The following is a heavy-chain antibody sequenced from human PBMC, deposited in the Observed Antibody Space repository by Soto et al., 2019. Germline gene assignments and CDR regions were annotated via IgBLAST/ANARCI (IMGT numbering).Heavy chain of an antibody. D-gene: IGHD7-27*01. CDR2: MYHSGST. CDR1: GGSISSGGYS. V-gene: IGHV4-30-2*01. J-gene: IGHJ4*02. CDR3: AKNWNWGSLVH. Sequence: ASETLSLTCAVSGGSISSGGYSWSWIRQPPGKGLEWIGYMYHSGSTYYNPSLKSRVTISIDRSKNQFSLKLSSVTAADTAVYYCAKNWNWGSLVHWGQGTLVTVSS.